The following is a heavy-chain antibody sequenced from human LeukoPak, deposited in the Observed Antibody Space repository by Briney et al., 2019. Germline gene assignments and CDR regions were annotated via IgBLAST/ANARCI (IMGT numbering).Heavy chain of an antibody. CDR2: ISSGGSTI. D-gene: IGHD4-11*01. Sequence: GGSLRLSCAASGFTLSDYYMSWIRQAPGKGLEWVSYISSGGSTIYYADSVKGRFTISRDNAKNSLYLQMNSLRAEDTAMYYCARGRMTTLYYFDYWGQGALVTVSS. V-gene: IGHV3-11*01. CDR1: GFTLSDYY. J-gene: IGHJ4*02. CDR3: ARGRMTTLYYFDY.